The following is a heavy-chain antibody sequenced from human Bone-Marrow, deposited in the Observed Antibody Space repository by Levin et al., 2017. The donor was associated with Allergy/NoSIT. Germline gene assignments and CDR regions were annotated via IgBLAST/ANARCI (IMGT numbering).Heavy chain of an antibody. V-gene: IGHV3-23*01. Sequence: PGGSLRLSCAVSGFTLNNYAMSWVRQAPGRGLDWVSVISGRGGNTYYADSVKGRFSISRDNSKNTLNLQMNSLRVEDTAVYYCAKTTPVGSLWRGAFDIWGQGTMVTVSS. CDR3: AKTTPVGSLWRGAFDI. J-gene: IGHJ3*02. CDR2: ISGRGGNT. D-gene: IGHD1-14*01. CDR1: GFTLNNYA.